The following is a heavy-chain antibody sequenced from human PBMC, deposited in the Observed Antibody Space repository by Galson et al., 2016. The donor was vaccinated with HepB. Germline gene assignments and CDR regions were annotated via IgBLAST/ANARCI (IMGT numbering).Heavy chain of an antibody. CDR1: GYTYTSYR. Sequence: VKVSCKASGYTYTSYRMHWVRQAPGQGLEWMGIINPSGGSASYAQKFQDRVTMTRDTSTSTVYMELSSLRSEDTAVYYCVRSLGSGSQAYYGMDVWGKGTTVTVSS. J-gene: IGHJ6*04. V-gene: IGHV1-46*03. D-gene: IGHD3-10*01. CDR3: VRSLGSGSQAYYGMDV. CDR2: INPSGGSA.